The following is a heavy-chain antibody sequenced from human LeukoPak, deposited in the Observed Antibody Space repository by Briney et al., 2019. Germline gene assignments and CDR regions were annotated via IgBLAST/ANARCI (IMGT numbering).Heavy chain of an antibody. V-gene: IGHV1-69*04. CDR1: GGTFSSYA. Sequence: PVASVKVSCKASGGTFSSYAISWVRQAPGQGLEWMGRIIPILGIANYAQKFQGRVTITADKSTSTAYMELSSLRSEDTAVYYCARDRVPTIAAAGTNFDYWGQGTLVTVSS. J-gene: IGHJ4*02. D-gene: IGHD6-13*01. CDR2: IIPILGIA. CDR3: ARDRVPTIAAAGTNFDY.